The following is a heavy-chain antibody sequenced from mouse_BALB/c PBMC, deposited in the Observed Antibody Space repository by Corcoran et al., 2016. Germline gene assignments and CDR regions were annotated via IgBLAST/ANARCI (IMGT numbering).Heavy chain of an antibody. CDR2: IDPANGNT. V-gene: IGHV14-3*02. J-gene: IGHJ2*01. CDR1: GFNIKDTY. D-gene: IGHD1-1*01. CDR3: AMSYYGSSYDY. Sequence: EVQLQQSGAELVKPGASVKLSCTASGFNIKDTYMHWVKQRPEQGLEWIGRIDPANGNTKYDPKFQGKATITADTSSNTAYLQLSSLTAEDTSVYYCAMSYYGSSYDYWGQGTTLTVSS.